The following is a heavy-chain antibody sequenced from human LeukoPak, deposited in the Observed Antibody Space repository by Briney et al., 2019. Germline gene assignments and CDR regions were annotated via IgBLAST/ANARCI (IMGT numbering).Heavy chain of an antibody. CDR2: IGVTGDT. Sequence: GGSLTLSCLASGFTLSKDDFHWVRQAPGKGLEWVAAIGVTGDTYYADTVRGRFTISREDAANSLYLQMRSLEAGDTALYNCTKEFCGSRAACAGGSYYDFWGRGALVTVSS. V-gene: IGHV3-13*01. CDR1: GFTLSKDD. CDR3: TKEFCGSRAACAGGSYYDF. J-gene: IGHJ2*01. D-gene: IGHD2-15*01.